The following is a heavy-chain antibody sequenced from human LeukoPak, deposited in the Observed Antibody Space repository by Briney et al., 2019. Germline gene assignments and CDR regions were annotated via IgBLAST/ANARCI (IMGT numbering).Heavy chain of an antibody. V-gene: IGHV1-69*13. CDR3: ARSFKEMALDAFDI. D-gene: IGHD5-24*01. CDR2: IIRIYGTA. Sequence: SVKVSCKASGGTFSSYAISWVRQAPGQGLEWMGGIIRIYGTADYSEKFQGRLTITADESTSTAYMELSSLRSEDTAAYYFARSFKEMALDAFDIWGQGTMVTVSS. CDR1: GGTFSSYA. J-gene: IGHJ3*02.